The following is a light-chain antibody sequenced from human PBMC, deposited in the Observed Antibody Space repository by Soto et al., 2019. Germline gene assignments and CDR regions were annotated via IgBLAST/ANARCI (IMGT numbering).Light chain of an antibody. CDR2: GAS. J-gene: IGKJ4*01. V-gene: IGKV3-20*01. CDR1: QSVSSSS. CDR3: HTYDRSPLS. Sequence: EIGLTQSQCTMSLDPGERATLSCRASQSVSSSSFAWYQQQPGQAHRLLIYGASRRATGIPDRFSGSGSGTDFTVTISRLEPEDFAVYYCHTYDRSPLSFGGGTQVHIK.